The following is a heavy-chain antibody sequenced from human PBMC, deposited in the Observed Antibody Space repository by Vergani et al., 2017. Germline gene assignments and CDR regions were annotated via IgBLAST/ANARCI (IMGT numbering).Heavy chain of an antibody. CDR2: FYTGGGT. CDR3: ARDPLYSTTWPFLLLDMDV. CDR1: GSSISSGSYY. Sequence: QVQLQESGPGLVRPSQTLSLTCTVSGSSISSGSYYWSWFRQPAGKGLEWIGRFYTGGGTSYNPSLKSRVTISVDTSKSQFSLQLSSVTAADTAVYYCARDPLYSTTWPFLLLDMDVWGQGTTVTVSS. D-gene: IGHD6-13*01. J-gene: IGHJ6*02. V-gene: IGHV4-61*02.